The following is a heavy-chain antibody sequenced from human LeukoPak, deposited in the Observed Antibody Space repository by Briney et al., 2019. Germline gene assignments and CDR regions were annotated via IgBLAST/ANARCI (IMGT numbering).Heavy chain of an antibody. CDR2: ISGSGRST. CDR1: GFTFSSYA. CDR3: ASDSGYAPTAAHY. J-gene: IGHJ4*02. Sequence: GGSLRLSCAASGFTFSSYAMSWVRQAPGKGLEWVSAISGSGRSTYDADSVKGRFTISRDNSKNTLYLQMNSLRAEDTAVYYCASDSGYAPTAAHYWGQGTLVTVSS. D-gene: IGHD5-12*01. V-gene: IGHV3-23*01.